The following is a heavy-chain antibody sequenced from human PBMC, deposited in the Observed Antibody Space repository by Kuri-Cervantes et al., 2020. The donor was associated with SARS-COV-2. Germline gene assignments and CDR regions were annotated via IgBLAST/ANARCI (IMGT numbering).Heavy chain of an antibody. V-gene: IGHV1-3*01. D-gene: IGHD4-17*01. CDR3: ARESVDHGDYVGPWRFGQEGEYYYYGMDV. J-gene: IGHJ6*02. CDR2: INAGNGNT. Sequence: ASVKVSCKASGYTFTSYAMHWVRQAPGQRLEWMGWINAGNGNTKYSQKFQGRVTITRDTSASTAYMELSSLRSEDTAVYYCARESVDHGDYVGPWRFGQEGEYYYYGMDVWGQGTTVTVSS. CDR1: GYTFTSYA.